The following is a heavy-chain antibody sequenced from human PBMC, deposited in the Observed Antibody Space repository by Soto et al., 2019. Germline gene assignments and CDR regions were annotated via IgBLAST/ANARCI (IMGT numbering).Heavy chain of an antibody. J-gene: IGHJ4*02. CDR3: APPSGRLGQYSALPDN. V-gene: IGHV1-69*08. CDR2: IIPMFGST. D-gene: IGHD5-12*01. CDR1: GGTFSHST. Sequence: SVKVSCKASGGTFSHSTVAWVRQAPGHRPEWMGMIIPMFGSTNSAQKFRDRVTFSADTYTNTAYMELSSLRSEDTAVYYCAPPSGRLGQYSALPDNWGQGTLVTVSS.